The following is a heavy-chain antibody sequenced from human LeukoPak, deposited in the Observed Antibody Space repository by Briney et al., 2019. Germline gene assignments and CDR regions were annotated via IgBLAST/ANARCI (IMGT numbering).Heavy chain of an antibody. CDR1: GGSFSGYY. J-gene: IGHJ4*02. D-gene: IGHD3-3*01. CDR3: ARRQYDFWSGYYEAY. CDR2: IHYSGSA. V-gene: IGHV4-34*01. Sequence: SETLSLTCAVYGGSFSGYYWTWIRQPPGKGLEWIGEIHYSGSATYNPSLKSRVTISVDTSKNQFSLKLSSVTAADTAVYYCARRQYDFWSGYYEAYWGQGTLVTVSS.